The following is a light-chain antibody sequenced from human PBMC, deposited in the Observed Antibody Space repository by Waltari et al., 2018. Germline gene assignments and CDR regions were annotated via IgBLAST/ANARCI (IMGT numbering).Light chain of an antibody. CDR3: SSYAGNNTVV. CDR2: EVK. J-gene: IGLJ2*01. CDR1: SRDVGGDRY. Sequence: QSALTQHPSASGSPGESVTIPCTGPSRDVGGDRYVSWFQQHPGKAPKLMIYEVKRRPSGVPDRFSGSKSGNTASLTVSELQTEDEADYYCSSYAGNNTVVFGGGTRLTVL. V-gene: IGLV2-8*01.